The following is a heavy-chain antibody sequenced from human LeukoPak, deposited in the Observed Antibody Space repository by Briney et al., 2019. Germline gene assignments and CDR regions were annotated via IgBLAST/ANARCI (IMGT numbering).Heavy chain of an antibody. CDR3: ARVSGQWCDY. CDR2: ITSGSGYI. J-gene: IGHJ4*02. D-gene: IGHD2-15*01. Sequence: GGSLRLSCAASGFTFSSYTMNWVRQAPGKGLEWVSSITSGSGYIFYADSVKGRFTISRDNAKNSPYLQMNSLRVEDTALYYCARVSGQWCDYWGQGTLVTVSS. V-gene: IGHV3-21*01. CDR1: GFTFSSYT.